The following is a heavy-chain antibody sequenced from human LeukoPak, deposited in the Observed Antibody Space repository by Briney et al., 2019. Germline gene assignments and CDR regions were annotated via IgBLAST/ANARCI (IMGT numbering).Heavy chain of an antibody. J-gene: IGHJ4*02. Sequence: GGSLRLSCAASGFTFSSYEMNWVRQAPGKGLEWVSYISSSGSTIYYADSVKGRFTIPRDNAKNSLYLQMNSLRAEDTAVYYCARTTSWGNYFEYWGRGTLVTVSS. V-gene: IGHV3-48*03. D-gene: IGHD3-16*01. CDR3: ARTTSWGNYFEY. CDR1: GFTFSSYE. CDR2: ISSSGSTI.